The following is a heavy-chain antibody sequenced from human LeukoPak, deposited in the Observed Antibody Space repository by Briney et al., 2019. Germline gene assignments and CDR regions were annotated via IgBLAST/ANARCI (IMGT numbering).Heavy chain of an antibody. Sequence: GGSLRLSCAASGFTFSSYAMSWVRQAPGKGLEWVSAISGSGGSTYYADSVKGRFTISRDNSKNTLYLQMNSLRAEDTAVYYCAKGRPRYYYDSSGYSNDYWGQGTLVTVSS. CDR3: AKGRPRYYYDSSGYSNDY. D-gene: IGHD3-22*01. V-gene: IGHV3-23*01. J-gene: IGHJ4*02. CDR2: ISGSGGST. CDR1: GFTFSSYA.